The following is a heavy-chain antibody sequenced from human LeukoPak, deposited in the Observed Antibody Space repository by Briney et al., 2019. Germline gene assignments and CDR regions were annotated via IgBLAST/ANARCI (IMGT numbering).Heavy chain of an antibody. D-gene: IGHD3-10*02. CDR1: GFTFSSYA. Sequence: GGSLRLSCAASGFTFSSYAMSWVRQAPGKGLEWVSVIYSGGSTYYVDSVKGRFTISRDNSKNALYLQMNSLRAEDTAVYYCARKTVRGNYFDYWGQGTLVTVSS. V-gene: IGHV3-66*01. CDR3: ARKTVRGNYFDY. J-gene: IGHJ4*02. CDR2: IYSGGST.